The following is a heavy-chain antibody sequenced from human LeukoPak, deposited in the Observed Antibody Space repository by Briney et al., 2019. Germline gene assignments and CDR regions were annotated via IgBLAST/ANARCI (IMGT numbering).Heavy chain of an antibody. D-gene: IGHD3-16*01. V-gene: IGHV4-34*01. CDR1: GGSFSGYY. J-gene: IGHJ5*02. Sequence: SETLSLTCAVYGGSFSGYYWSWIRQPPGKGLEWIGEINHSGSTYYNPSLKSRVTISVDTSKNQFSLKLSSVTAADTAVYYCASRLRVGNNWFDPWGQGTLVTVSS. CDR3: ASRLRVGNNWFDP. CDR2: INHSGST.